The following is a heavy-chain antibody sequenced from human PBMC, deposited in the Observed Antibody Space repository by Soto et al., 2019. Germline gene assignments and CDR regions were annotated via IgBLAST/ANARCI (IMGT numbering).Heavy chain of an antibody. CDR2: VHISGHS. CDR1: CGSVRAPDW. V-gene: IGHV4-4*02. CDR3: ARVRQGCSANNCYFDP. D-gene: IGHD1-1*01. Sequence: KASETLSLTCTLSCGSVRAPDWWNWVRQSPDKGLEWIAEVHISGHSNYNPSLRSRVSVSIDSSKNQFYLNLNSVTAADTAIYYCARVRQGCSANNCYFDPWGQGTQVTVSS. J-gene: IGHJ5*01.